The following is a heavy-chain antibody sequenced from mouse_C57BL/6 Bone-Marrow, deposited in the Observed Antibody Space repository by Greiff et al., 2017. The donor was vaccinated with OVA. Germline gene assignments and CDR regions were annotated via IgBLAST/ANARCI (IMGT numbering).Heavy chain of an antibody. CDR3: ARIGLYYYGSSYRNY. V-gene: IGHV1-85*01. Sequence: QVHVKQSGPELVKPGASVKLSCKASGYTFTSYDINWVKQRPGQGLEWIGWIYPRDGSTKYNEKFKGKATLTVDTSSSTAYMELHSLTSEDSAVYFCARIGLYYYGSSYRNYWGQGTTLTVSS. D-gene: IGHD1-1*01. CDR1: GYTFTSYD. CDR2: IYPRDGST. J-gene: IGHJ2*01.